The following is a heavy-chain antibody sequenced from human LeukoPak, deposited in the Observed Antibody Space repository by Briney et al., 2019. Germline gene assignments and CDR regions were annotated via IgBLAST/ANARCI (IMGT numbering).Heavy chain of an antibody. CDR1: GYSISSGYY. CDR2: IYHSGST. J-gene: IGHJ5*02. Sequence: PSETLSLTCTVSGYSISSGYYWGWIRQPPGKGLEWIGSIYHSGSTYYNPSLKSRVTISVDTSKNQFSLKLSSVTAADTAVYYCARHALPVVTSRWFDPWGQGTLVTVSS. CDR3: ARHALPVVTSRWFDP. D-gene: IGHD2-2*01. V-gene: IGHV4-38-2*02.